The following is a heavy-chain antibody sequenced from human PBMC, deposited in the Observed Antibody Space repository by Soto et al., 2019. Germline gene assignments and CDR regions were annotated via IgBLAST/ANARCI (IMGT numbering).Heavy chain of an antibody. J-gene: IGHJ4*02. D-gene: IGHD3-10*01. V-gene: IGHV4-59*01. Sequence: PSETLSLTCTVSGGSISSYYWSWIRQPPGKGLEWIGYIYYSGSTNYNPSLKSRVTISVDTSKNQFSLKLSYVTVADTAVYYCARHNYGSGSTYFDYWGQGTLVTVSS. CDR3: ARHNYGSGSTYFDY. CDR2: IYYSGST. CDR1: GGSISSYY.